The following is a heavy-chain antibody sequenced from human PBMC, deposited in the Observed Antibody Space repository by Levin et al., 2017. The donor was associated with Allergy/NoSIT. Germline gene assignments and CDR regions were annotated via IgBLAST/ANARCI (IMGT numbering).Heavy chain of an antibody. CDR3: AKDSTAGIDY. V-gene: IGHV3-30*18. D-gene: IGHD1-1*01. J-gene: IGHJ4*02. Sequence: GESLKISCAASGFTFSSYGMHWVRQAPGKGLEWVAVISYDGSNKYYADSVKGRFTISRDNSKNTLYLQMNSLRAEDTAVYYCAKDSTAGIDYWGQGTLVTVSS. CDR1: GFTFSSYG. CDR2: ISYDGSNK.